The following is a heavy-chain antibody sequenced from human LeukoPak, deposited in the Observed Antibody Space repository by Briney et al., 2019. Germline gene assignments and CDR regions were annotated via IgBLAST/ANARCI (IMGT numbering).Heavy chain of an antibody. V-gene: IGHV3-21*01. D-gene: IGHD4-11*01. CDR2: ISSSSSYI. CDR1: GFTFSSYS. J-gene: IGHJ4*02. CDR3: ARDGSRSNYVGGVSY. Sequence: GGSLRLSCAASGFTFSSYSMNWVRQAPGKGLEWVSSISSSSSYIYYADSVKGRVTISRDNAKNSLYLQMNSLRAEDTAVYYCARDGSRSNYVGGVSYWGQGTLVTVSS.